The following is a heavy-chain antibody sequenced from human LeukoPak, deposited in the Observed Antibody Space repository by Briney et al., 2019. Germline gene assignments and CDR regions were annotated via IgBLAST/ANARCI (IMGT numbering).Heavy chain of an antibody. CDR2: IYSGGST. D-gene: IGHD3-22*01. CDR1: GFTVSSNY. J-gene: IGHJ4*02. Sequence: GGSLRLSCAASGFTVSSNYMSWVRQAPGKGLEWVSVIYSGGSTYYADSVKGRFTISRDNSKNTLYLQMNSLRAEDTAVYYCAKDQMAYYYDSSPNYWGQGTLVTVSS. CDR3: AKDQMAYYYDSSPNY. V-gene: IGHV3-53*01.